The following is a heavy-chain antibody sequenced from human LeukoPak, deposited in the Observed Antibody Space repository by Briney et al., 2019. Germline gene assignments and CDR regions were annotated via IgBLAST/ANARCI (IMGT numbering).Heavy chain of an antibody. Sequence: GASVKVSCKASGYTFTGYYIRWVRQAPGQGLEWMGWINPNSGGSNYAQKFQGRVTMTRDTSISTAYMELSRLRSDDTAVYYCARCEEWELILDYWGQGTLVTVSS. CDR1: GYTFTGYY. J-gene: IGHJ4*02. CDR2: INPNSGGS. V-gene: IGHV1-2*02. CDR3: ARCEEWELILDY. D-gene: IGHD1-26*01.